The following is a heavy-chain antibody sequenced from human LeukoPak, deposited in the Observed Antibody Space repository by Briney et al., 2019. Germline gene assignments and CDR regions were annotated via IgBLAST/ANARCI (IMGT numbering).Heavy chain of an antibody. J-gene: IGHJ3*02. CDR1: GGSISSSSYY. V-gene: IGHV4-39*01. Sequence: SETLSLTCTVSGGSISSSSYYWGWIRQPPGKGLEWIGSIYYSGSTYYNPSLESRVTISVDTSKNQFSLKLSSVTAADTAVYYCARPNSGSYSAFDIWGQGTMVTVSS. CDR3: ARPNSGSYSAFDI. D-gene: IGHD1-26*01. CDR2: IYYSGST.